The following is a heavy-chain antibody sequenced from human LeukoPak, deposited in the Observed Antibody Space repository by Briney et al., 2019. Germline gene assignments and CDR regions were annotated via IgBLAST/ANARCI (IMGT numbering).Heavy chain of an antibody. CDR3: ARVNYDILTGYSNFYYFDY. V-gene: IGHV4-61*01. D-gene: IGHD3-9*01. CDR1: GGSVSSSSYY. J-gene: IGHJ4*02. CDR2: IHYSGST. Sequence: SETLSLTCTVSGGSVSSSSYYWSWIRQPPGKGLEWIGYIHYSGSTNYNPSLKSRVTISVDTSKNQFSLKLSSVTAADTAVYYCARVNYDILTGYSNFYYFDYWGQGTLVTVSS.